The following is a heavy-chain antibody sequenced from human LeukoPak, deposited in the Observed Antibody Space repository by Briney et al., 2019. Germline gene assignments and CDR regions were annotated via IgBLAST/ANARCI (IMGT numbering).Heavy chain of an antibody. Sequence: GSLRLTCAASGFTFSSYWMSWVRQAPGKGLEWVANFKQDVGEKYYVDSVKGRFTISRDSAKNSLYLQMNSLRAEDTAVYYCAELGITMIGGVWGKGTTVTISS. CDR2: FKQDVGEK. CDR3: AELGITMIGGV. V-gene: IGHV3-7*01. CDR1: GFTFSSYW. J-gene: IGHJ6*04. D-gene: IGHD3-10*02.